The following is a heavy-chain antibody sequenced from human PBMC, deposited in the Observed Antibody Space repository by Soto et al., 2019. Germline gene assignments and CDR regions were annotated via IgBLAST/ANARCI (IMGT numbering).Heavy chain of an antibody. D-gene: IGHD3-16*01. V-gene: IGHV3-30*18. CDR3: AKDGGDGYKFDY. J-gene: IGHJ4*02. Sequence: QVQLVESGGGVVQPGRSLRLSCAASGFIFSVYGMHWVRQAPGKGLEWVAVISFDGSYTNYADSVKGRFTISRDNSKNTLDLQMNSLRAEDTAVYYFAKDGGDGYKFDYCGQGTLVTVSS. CDR1: GFIFSVYG. CDR2: ISFDGSYT.